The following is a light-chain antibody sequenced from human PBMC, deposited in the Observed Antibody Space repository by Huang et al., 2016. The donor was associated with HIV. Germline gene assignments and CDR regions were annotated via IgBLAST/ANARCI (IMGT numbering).Light chain of an antibody. V-gene: IGKV4-1*01. CDR2: WAS. CDR1: RSILYNSKNKKY. Sequence: DIVLTQSPDSLAVSLGERATINCSSSRSILYNSKNKKYLAWHQQKPGQSPKLLIYWASTRESGVPDRFSGSGSETDFTLTISSLQAEDVAVYFCQQYYTTPGTFGPGTTVHIK. J-gene: IGKJ3*01. CDR3: QQYYTTPGT.